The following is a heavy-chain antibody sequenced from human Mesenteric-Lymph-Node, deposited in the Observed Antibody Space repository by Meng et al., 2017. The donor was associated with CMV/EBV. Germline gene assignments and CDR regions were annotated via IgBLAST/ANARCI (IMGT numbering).Heavy chain of an antibody. J-gene: IGHJ4*02. Sequence: GESLKISCAASGFTFSNYAMSWVRQAPGKGLEWVSVIYSGGSSTYYADSVKGRFTISRDNSKNTLYLQMNSLRAEDTAVYYCAKGRVLSPFDYWGQGTLVTVSS. V-gene: IGHV3-23*03. CDR2: IYSGGSST. CDR1: GFTFSNYA. CDR3: AKGRVLSPFDY. D-gene: IGHD3-16*01.